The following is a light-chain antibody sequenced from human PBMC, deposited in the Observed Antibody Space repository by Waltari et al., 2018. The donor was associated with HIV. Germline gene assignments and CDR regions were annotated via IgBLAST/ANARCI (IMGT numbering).Light chain of an antibody. CDR3: MQALEAPLT. CDR2: VGS. V-gene: IGKV2-28*01. Sequence: DVVMTQSPLSLRVTPGEPASISCRSSQSLLSRDGNNYLDWYLQKPGQSPQLLIYVGSNRASGVPDRFSGSGSGTDFTLKISRVEAEDVGVYYCMQALEAPLTFGGGTKVQIK. J-gene: IGKJ4*01. CDR1: QSLLSRDGNNY.